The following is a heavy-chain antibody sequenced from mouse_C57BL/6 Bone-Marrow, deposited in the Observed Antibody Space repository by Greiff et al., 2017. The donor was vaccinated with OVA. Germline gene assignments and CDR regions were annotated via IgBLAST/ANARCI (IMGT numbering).Heavy chain of an antibody. D-gene: IGHD2-4*01. Sequence: QVQLQQPGAELVMPGASVKLSCKASGYTFTSYWMHWVKQRPGQGLEWIGEIDPSDSYTNYNQKFKGKSTLTVDKSSSTAYMQLSSLTSEDSAVYYCARDYEYDGGLCYAMDYWGQGTSATVSS. CDR2: IDPSDSYT. CDR3: ARDYEYDGGLCYAMDY. CDR1: GYTFTSYW. V-gene: IGHV1-69*01. J-gene: IGHJ4*01.